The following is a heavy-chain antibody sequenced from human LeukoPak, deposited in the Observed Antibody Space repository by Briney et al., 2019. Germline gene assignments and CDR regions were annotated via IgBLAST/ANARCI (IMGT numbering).Heavy chain of an antibody. CDR2: IIVGSGRT. J-gene: IGHJ4*02. CDR1: GFPPFNSA. D-gene: IGHD2-21*02. V-gene: IGHV1-58*01. CDR3: VAVRVTVVTAMLEY. Sequence: ASVKVSCKTSGFPPFNSAVQWVRQARGQPPEWIGWIIVGSGRTNYAQKFQERVTITRDMSTTTAYMDLTSLTSEDTAVYYCVAVRVTVVTAMLEYWGQGTQVIVSS.